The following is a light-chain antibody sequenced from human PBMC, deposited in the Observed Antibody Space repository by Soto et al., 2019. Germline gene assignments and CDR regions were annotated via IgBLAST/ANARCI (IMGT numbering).Light chain of an antibody. CDR2: DAS. J-gene: IGKJ5*01. CDR1: QSVSSY. Sequence: SLCLSPGETARLYPLASQSVSSYLAWYQQKPGQAPRLLIYDASNRATGIPARFSGSGSGTDFNLTISRSGPEDFAVYYCQEGGSSARVTFGHGARLEFK. CDR3: QEGGSSARVT. V-gene: IGKV3-11*01.